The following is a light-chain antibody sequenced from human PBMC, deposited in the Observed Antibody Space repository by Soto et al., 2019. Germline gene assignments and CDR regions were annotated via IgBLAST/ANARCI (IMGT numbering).Light chain of an antibody. CDR2: KAS. J-gene: IGKJ1*01. V-gene: IGKV1-5*03. CDR3: QQYTSYST. CDR1: QSINSW. Sequence: DIQMTQSPSTLSASVGDRVTITCRASQSINSWLAWYQQKPGRAPKLLIYKASSLESGVPSRFSGSGSGTEFTLTISSLQPDDFATYYCQQYTSYSTFGQWTKVEIK.